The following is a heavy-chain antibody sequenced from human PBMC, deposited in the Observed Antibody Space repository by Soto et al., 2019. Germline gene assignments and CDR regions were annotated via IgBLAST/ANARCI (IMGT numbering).Heavy chain of an antibody. Sequence: EVQLLESGGGLVQPGGSLRLSCAASGFTFSSYAMSWVRQAPGKGLEWVSAISGSGGSTYYADSLKGRFTISRDNSKNTLYLQMNSLRAEDTAVYYCAKDRSDILTGYYLILFDYWGQGTLVTVSS. V-gene: IGHV3-23*01. CDR3: AKDRSDILTGYYLILFDY. CDR2: ISGSGGST. CDR1: GFTFSSYA. D-gene: IGHD3-9*01. J-gene: IGHJ4*02.